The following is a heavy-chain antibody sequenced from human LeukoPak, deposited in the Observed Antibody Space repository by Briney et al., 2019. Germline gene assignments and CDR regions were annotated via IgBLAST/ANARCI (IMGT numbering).Heavy chain of an antibody. CDR1: GFTFSNCS. CDR2: IGFTGTI. CDR3: ASGYYFDY. D-gene: IGHD3-10*01. J-gene: IGHJ4*02. Sequence: GGSLRLSCAASGFTFSNCSMNWVRQAPGKGLEWVSYIGFTGTIYYADSVKGRFTISRDNAKNSLYLQMNSLRAEDTAVYYCASGYYFDYWGQGTLVTVSS. V-gene: IGHV3-48*04.